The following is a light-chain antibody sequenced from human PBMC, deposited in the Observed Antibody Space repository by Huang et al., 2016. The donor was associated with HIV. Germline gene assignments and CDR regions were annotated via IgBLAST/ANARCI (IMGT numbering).Light chain of an antibody. J-gene: IGKJ1*01. CDR1: QSVGSY. CDR2: DAS. V-gene: IGKV3-11*01. CDR3: QQRSNRTPTT. Sequence: EIILTQSPATLSLSPGERATLSCRASQSVGSYLAWYQQKPGQAPRLLIYDASNRATGIPARFSGGGSGTDFTLTIGGLEPDDFAVYFCQQRSNRTPTTFGQGTKVE.